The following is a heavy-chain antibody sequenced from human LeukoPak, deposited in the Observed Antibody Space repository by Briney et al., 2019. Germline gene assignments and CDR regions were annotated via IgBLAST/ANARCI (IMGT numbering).Heavy chain of an antibody. J-gene: IGHJ4*02. V-gene: IGHV1-18*01. Sequence: ASVKVSCKASSDTFIRYGITWVRQAPGQGLEWMGWISTGNGNTNSGQKFQGRVTMTTDKSTGTAHMELRSLRSDDTAMYYCATANNWNYALGYWGQGTLVTVSS. CDR3: ATANNWNYALGY. CDR1: SDTFIRYG. D-gene: IGHD1-7*01. CDR2: ISTGNGNT.